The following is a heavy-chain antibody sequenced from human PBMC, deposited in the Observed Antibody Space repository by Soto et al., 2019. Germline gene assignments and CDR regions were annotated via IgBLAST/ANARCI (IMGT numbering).Heavy chain of an antibody. D-gene: IGHD3-22*01. Sequence: KTSETLSLTCAVSGGSISSYYWSWIRQPPGKGLEWIGYIYYSGSTNYSPSLKSRVTISVDTSKNQFSLKLSSVTAADTAVYYCARDLADYYDSSGYGLDVWGQGTTVTVSS. J-gene: IGHJ6*02. V-gene: IGHV4-59*01. CDR1: GGSISSYY. CDR2: IYYSGST. CDR3: ARDLADYYDSSGYGLDV.